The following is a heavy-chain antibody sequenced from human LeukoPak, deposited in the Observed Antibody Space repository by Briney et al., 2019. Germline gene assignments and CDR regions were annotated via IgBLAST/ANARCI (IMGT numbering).Heavy chain of an antibody. D-gene: IGHD6-19*01. Sequence: SETVSLTCTVSGGSISSYYWSWIRQPPGKGLEWIGYIYYSGSTNYNPSLKSRVTISVDTSKNQFSLKLSSVTAADTAVYYCARQDGSSSGWYEEVFFDYWGQGTLVTVSS. CDR2: IYYSGST. V-gene: IGHV4-59*08. CDR1: GGSISSYY. J-gene: IGHJ4*02. CDR3: ARQDGSSSGWYEEVFFDY.